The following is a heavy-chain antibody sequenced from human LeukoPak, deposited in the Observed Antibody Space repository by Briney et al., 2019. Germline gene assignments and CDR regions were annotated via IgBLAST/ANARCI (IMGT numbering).Heavy chain of an antibody. Sequence: GGSLRLSCAVSGINFRGYWMAWVRQAPGKGLEWVADMKQDGSEKYYVDSVKGRFTISRDNAKNSLYLEMNSLRVEDTAVYYCARDLGHTGYDLYDYWGQGTLVTVSS. D-gene: IGHD5-12*01. CDR1: GINFRGYW. CDR2: MKQDGSEK. J-gene: IGHJ4*02. V-gene: IGHV3-7*01. CDR3: ARDLGHTGYDLYDY.